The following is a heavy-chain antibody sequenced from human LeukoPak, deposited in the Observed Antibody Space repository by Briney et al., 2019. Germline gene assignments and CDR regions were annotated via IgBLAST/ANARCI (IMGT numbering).Heavy chain of an antibody. J-gene: IGHJ4*02. D-gene: IGHD1-7*01. V-gene: IGHV3-7*01. CDR2: IKEDGSEK. Sequence: PGGSLRLSCAASGFTFSSFWMSWVRQAPGKGLEWVASIKEDGSEKYYVDSVKGRLTISRDNAKNPLYLQMNSLRAEDTAVYYCARGNWNYQGLWGQGTLVTVSS. CDR1: GFTFSSFW. CDR3: ARGNWNYQGL.